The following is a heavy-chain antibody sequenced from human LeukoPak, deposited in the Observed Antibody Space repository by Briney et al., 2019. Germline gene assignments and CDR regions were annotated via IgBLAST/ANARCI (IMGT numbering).Heavy chain of an antibody. CDR2: ISYDGSNK. CDR1: GFTFSNYA. Sequence: PGRSLRLSCAAAGFTFSNYAMHWVRQAPGKGLEWVAFISYDGSNKYYADSVKDRFTISRDNSKTTLYLQMNSLRAEDTAVYYCAREVVVVPAAMGVGAFDIWGQGTMVTVSS. CDR3: AREVVVVPAAMGVGAFDI. J-gene: IGHJ3*02. V-gene: IGHV3-30*04. D-gene: IGHD2-2*01.